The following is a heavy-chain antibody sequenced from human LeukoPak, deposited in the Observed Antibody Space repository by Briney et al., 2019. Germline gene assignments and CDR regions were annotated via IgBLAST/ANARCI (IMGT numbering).Heavy chain of an antibody. CDR3: ARDGEGYFDY. Sequence: SETLSLTCTVSGGSISSYYWSWIRQPPGKGLEWIGYIYYSGSTNYNPSHKSRVTISVDTSKNQFSLKLSSVTAADTAVYYCARDGEGYFDYWGQGTLVTVSS. D-gene: IGHD3-3*01. CDR1: GGSISSYY. J-gene: IGHJ4*02. CDR2: IYYSGST. V-gene: IGHV4-59*01.